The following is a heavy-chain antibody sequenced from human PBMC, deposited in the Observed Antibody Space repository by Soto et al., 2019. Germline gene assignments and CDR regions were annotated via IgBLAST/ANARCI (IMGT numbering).Heavy chain of an antibody. Sequence: GGSLRLSCAASGFTFSSYAMSWVRQAPGKGLEWVSAISGSGGSTYYADSVKGRFTISRDNSKNTLYLQMNSLRAEDTAVYYCAKVSDYGSGSYYNPLIYYYYGMDVWGQGTTVTVSS. J-gene: IGHJ6*02. CDR2: ISGSGGST. CDR1: GFTFSSYA. D-gene: IGHD3-10*01. CDR3: AKVSDYGSGSYYNPLIYYYYGMDV. V-gene: IGHV3-23*01.